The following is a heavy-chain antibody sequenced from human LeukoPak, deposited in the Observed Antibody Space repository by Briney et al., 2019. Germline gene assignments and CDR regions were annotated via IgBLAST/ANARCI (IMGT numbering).Heavy chain of an antibody. Sequence: PGGSLRLSCAASGSTFSSYAMSWVRQAPGKGLEWVSAISGSGGSTYYADSVKGRFTISRDNSKNTLYLQMNSLRAEDTAVYYCANSQRSYDSSGYYYHDYWGQGTLVTVSS. V-gene: IGHV3-23*01. CDR2: ISGSGGST. J-gene: IGHJ4*02. CDR3: ANSQRSYDSSGYYYHDY. CDR1: GSTFSSYA. D-gene: IGHD3-22*01.